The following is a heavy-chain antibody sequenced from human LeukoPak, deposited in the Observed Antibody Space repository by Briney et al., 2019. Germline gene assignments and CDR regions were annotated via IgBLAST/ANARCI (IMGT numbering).Heavy chain of an antibody. CDR1: GGSISSSSYY. D-gene: IGHD3-10*01. CDR3: ARGHYYGSVDP. V-gene: IGHV4-39*07. Sequence: SETLSLTCTVSGGSISSSSYYWGWIRQPPGKGLEWIGSIYYSGSTYYNPSLKSRVTISVDTSKNQFSLKLSSVTAADTAVYYCARGHYYGSVDPWGQGTLVTVSS. CDR2: IYYSGST. J-gene: IGHJ5*02.